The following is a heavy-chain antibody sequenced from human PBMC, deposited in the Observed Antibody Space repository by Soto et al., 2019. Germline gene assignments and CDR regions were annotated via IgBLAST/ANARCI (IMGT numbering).Heavy chain of an antibody. CDR1: GYTFTGYY. J-gene: IGHJ6*02. D-gene: IGHD3-3*01. V-gene: IGHV1-2*02. CDR3: ARSLEYDGWSGDAYGMDV. Sequence: ASVKVSCKASGYTFTGYYMHWVRQAPGHGLEWMGWINPNSGGTNYAQKFQGRVTMTRDTSISTAYMELSRLRSDDTAVYYCARSLEYDGWSGDAYGMDVWGQGTTVTVSS. CDR2: INPNSGGT.